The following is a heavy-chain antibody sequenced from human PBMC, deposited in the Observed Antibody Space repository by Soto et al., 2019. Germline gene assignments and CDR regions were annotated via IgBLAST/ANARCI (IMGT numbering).Heavy chain of an antibody. CDR2: IYPGDSDT. Sequence: GESLKISCKGSGYSFTSYWIGWVRQMPGKGLEWMGIIYPGDSDTRYSPSFQGQVTISADKSISTAYLQWSSLKASDTAMYYCARTHCSGGSCYSGGVRYWGQGTLVTVSS. J-gene: IGHJ4*02. CDR3: ARTHCSGGSCYSGGVRY. V-gene: IGHV5-51*01. CDR1: GYSFTSYW. D-gene: IGHD2-15*01.